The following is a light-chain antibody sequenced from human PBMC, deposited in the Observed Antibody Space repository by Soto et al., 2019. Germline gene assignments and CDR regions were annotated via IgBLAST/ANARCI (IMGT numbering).Light chain of an antibody. J-gene: IGLJ2*01. CDR3: SSFGGSNEVV. V-gene: IGLV2-8*01. CDR1: SSDVGGYHY. Sequence: QSALTRPPSASGSPGQSVTISCTGTSSDVGGYHYVSWYEQHPGKAPKVRIFEVSRLPSGVPDRLSGSKSGNTASLTVPGLQAEDEADYYFSSFGGSNEVVFGGGTKLTVL. CDR2: EVS.